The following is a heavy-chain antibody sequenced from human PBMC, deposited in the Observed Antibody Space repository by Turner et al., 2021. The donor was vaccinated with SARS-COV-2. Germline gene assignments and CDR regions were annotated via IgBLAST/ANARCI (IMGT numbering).Heavy chain of an antibody. D-gene: IGHD3-22*01. CDR2: ISGSGGTT. CDR3: AKADRVMIVVVITLFDY. Sequence: VQLLESGGGLVQPGGSLRLSCAASGFTFSSYAMSWVRQAPGKVLEWVLAISGSGGTTYYADSVKGRFTISRDNSKNTLYLQMNSLRAEDTAVYYCAKADRVMIVVVITLFDYWGQGTLVTVSS. J-gene: IGHJ4*02. V-gene: IGHV3-23*01. CDR1: GFTFSSYA.